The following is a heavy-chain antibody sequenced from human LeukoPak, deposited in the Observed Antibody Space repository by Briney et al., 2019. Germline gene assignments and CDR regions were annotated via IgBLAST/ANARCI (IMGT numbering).Heavy chain of an antibody. CDR2: ISYEGSNK. CDR1: GFTFSNYG. J-gene: IGHJ4*02. V-gene: IGHV3-30*03. CDR3: ARALNHPYYYDSSGPFDY. Sequence: GRSLRLSCAASGFTFSNYGMHWVRQAPGKGLEWVAVISYEGSNKYYADSVKGRFTISRDNSKNTLYLQMNSLRAEDTAVYYCARALNHPYYYDSSGPFDYWGQGTLVTVSS. D-gene: IGHD3-22*01.